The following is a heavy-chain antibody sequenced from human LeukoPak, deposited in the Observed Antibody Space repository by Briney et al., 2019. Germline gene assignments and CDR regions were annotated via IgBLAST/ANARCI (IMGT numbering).Heavy chain of an antibody. D-gene: IGHD3-10*01. CDR1: GFTFSSYA. CDR2: ISGSGGST. V-gene: IGHV3-23*01. J-gene: IGHJ4*02. CDR3: GKEFSRRRVLIWFGELFFYFVY. Sequence: GGSLRLSCAASGFTFSSYAMSWVRQAPGKGLEWVSAISGSGGSTYYADSVKGRFTISRDNSKNTLYLQMNSLRAEDTAVYYCGKEFSRRRVLIWFGELFFYFVYWGQGTLVTVSS.